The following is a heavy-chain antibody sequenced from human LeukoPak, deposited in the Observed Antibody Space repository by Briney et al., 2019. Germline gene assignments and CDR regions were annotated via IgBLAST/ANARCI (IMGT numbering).Heavy chain of an antibody. CDR3: ARESSSWYEGEYYFDY. J-gene: IGHJ4*02. D-gene: IGHD6-13*01. CDR1: GFTFSIYW. V-gene: IGHV3-74*01. Sequence: GGSLRLSCAASGFTFSIYWMHWVRQAPGKGLVWISRINSDGSSTSYADSVKGRFTISRDNAKNSLYLQMNSLRAEDTAVYYCARESSSWYEGEYYFDYWGQGTLVTVSS. CDR2: INSDGSST.